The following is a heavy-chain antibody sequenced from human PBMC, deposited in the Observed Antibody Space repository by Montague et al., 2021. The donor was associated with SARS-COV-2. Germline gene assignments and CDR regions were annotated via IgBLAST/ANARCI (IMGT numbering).Heavy chain of an antibody. CDR2: INHSGST. V-gene: IGHV4-34*01. CDR3: TREGYQVLWSDYYYGMDV. CDR1: GGSFSGYY. Sequence: SETLSLTSAVYGGSFSGYYWSWIRQPPGKGLEWIGEINHSGSTNYNPSLKSRVTISVDTSKNQFSLKLSSVTAADTAVYYCTREGYQVLWSDYYYGMDVWGQGTTVTVSS. D-gene: IGHD2-2*01. J-gene: IGHJ6*02.